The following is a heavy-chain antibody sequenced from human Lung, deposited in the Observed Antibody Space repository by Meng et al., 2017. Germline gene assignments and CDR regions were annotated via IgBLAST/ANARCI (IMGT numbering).Heavy chain of an antibody. CDR1: GYTFIRYG. V-gene: IGHV1-18*01. J-gene: IGHJ2*01. Sequence: QVQLGQAGAEVKKPGASGKGAGKAAGYTFIRYGISWVRQAPGRGLEWMGWISTYNGNTNYAQKFQGRVTMTTDTSTSTAYMELRSLRSDDTAVYYCAVMGLYGDYDNWYFDLWGRGTLVTVSS. CDR3: AVMGLYGDYDNWYFDL. CDR2: ISTYNGNT. D-gene: IGHD4-17*01.